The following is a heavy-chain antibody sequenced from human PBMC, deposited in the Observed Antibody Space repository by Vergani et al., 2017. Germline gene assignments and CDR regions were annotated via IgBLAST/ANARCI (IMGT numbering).Heavy chain of an antibody. V-gene: IGHV1-18*01. D-gene: IGHD3-10*01. Sequence: QVQLVQSGAELKKPGASVSVSCKGSSHTFQTYGISWVRQAPGKGLEWMAWIRPYTGHTIYAQKFQDRVTMTADTSTNTAYVELRSLRSDDTAVYFCARVAPSVSGVTPTAFDVWGRGTMVTVSS. CDR3: ARVAPSVSGVTPTAFDV. J-gene: IGHJ3*01. CDR2: IRPYTGHT. CDR1: SHTFQTYG.